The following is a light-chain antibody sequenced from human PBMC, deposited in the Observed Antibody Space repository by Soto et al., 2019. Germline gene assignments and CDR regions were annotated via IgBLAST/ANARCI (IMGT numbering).Light chain of an antibody. CDR2: GNN. CDR1: TSNIGNND. Sequence: QSVLTQPPSVSAAPGQTVTISCSGTTSNIGNNDVSWYQQVPGTAPKLLIHGNNQRPSGIPDRVSGSKSGTSATLGITGLQTGDEADYYCGTWDSSLNTVLFGGGTKLTVL. V-gene: IGLV1-51*01. J-gene: IGLJ2*01. CDR3: GTWDSSLNTVL.